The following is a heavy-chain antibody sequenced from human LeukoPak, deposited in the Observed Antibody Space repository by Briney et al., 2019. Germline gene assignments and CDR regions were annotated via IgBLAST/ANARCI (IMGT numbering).Heavy chain of an antibody. J-gene: IGHJ4*02. D-gene: IGHD6-19*01. CDR2: IHAGGTT. CDR1: GFTVSNSF. Sequence: PGESLRLSCAASGFTVSNSFMGWVRQAPGTGLEWVSGIHAGGTTYYADSVQGRFTISRHNSENTLYLQMNSLRPEDTAVYYCARESSVSGWYIYWGQGTLVTVSS. V-gene: IGHV3-53*04. CDR3: ARESSVSGWYIY.